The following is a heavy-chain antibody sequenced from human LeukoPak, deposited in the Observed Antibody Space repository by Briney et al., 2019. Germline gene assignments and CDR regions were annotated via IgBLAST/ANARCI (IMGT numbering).Heavy chain of an antibody. J-gene: IGHJ4*02. D-gene: IGHD3-10*01. CDR2: INSDGSST. V-gene: IGHV3-74*01. CDR3: VGLGENY. Sequence: GGSLRLSCAASGFTFSSYWMHWVRQAPDKGLVWVSRINSDGSSTYYADSLKGRFTISRDNGKNTLYLQMNSLRAEDTAVYYCVGLGENYWGQGTLVTVSS. CDR1: GFTFSSYW.